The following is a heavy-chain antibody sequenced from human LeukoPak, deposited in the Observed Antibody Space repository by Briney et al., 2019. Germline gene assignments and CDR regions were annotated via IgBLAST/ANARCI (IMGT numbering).Heavy chain of an antibody. CDR2: IHSGGSV. CDR3: ARDRGLSV. J-gene: IGHJ4*02. Sequence: PGGSLRLSCAASGFSVSSNYMSWVRQAPGKGLEWVSGIHSGGSVYYADSVKGRFTISRDNSKNTLYLQMNSLRVEDTAVYYCARDRGLSVWGQGTLVTVSS. CDR1: GFSVSSNY. V-gene: IGHV3-53*01. D-gene: IGHD3-16*02.